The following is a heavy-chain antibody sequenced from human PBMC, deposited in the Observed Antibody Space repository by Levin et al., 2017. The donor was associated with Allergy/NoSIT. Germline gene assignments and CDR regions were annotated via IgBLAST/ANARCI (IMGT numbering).Heavy chain of an antibody. V-gene: IGHV3-9*01. D-gene: IGHD6-13*01. CDR2: ITWNSDSF. CDR1: GFNFDDFA. J-gene: IGHJ4*02. CDR3: VKDFGAGYRYGRYHFDS. Sequence: GGSLRLSCSASGFNFDDFAMHWVRQAPGKGLEWVSGITWNSDSFDYADSVKGRFTISRDNAQMSLFLLMNSLRPEDTALYYCVKDFGAGYRYGRYHFDSWGQGTQVTVSS.